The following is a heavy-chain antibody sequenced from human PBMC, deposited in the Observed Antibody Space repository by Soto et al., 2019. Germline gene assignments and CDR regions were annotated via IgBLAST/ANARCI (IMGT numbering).Heavy chain of an antibody. CDR3: ARGWGIGYYYYMDV. CDR2: MNPNSCNT. CDR1: GYTFTSYD. D-gene: IGHD7-27*01. V-gene: IGHV1-8*01. J-gene: IGHJ6*03. Sequence: QVQLVQSGAEVKKPGASVKVSCKDSGYTFTSYDINWVRQATGQGLGWLGWMNPNSCNTGYAQKFQVRLTITRNTSISTAYIELSSLRSEDTAVYYCARGWGIGYYYYMDVWGKGTTVTVSS.